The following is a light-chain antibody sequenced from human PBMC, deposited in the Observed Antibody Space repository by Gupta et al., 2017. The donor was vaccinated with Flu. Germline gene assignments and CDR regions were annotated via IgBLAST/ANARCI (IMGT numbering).Light chain of an antibody. CDR3: QQYYNTPYS. CDR1: QTVLYSSTNKSY. V-gene: IGKV4-1*01. Sequence: DIVMTQSPDSLAVTLGERATINCKSSQTVLYSSTNKSYLAWYQQRPGQSPKLLIYWASTRESGVPDRSSGSGSGTDFTLTISSLQAEDVATYYCQQYYNTPYSFGRGTKLEIK. CDR2: WAS. J-gene: IGKJ2*03.